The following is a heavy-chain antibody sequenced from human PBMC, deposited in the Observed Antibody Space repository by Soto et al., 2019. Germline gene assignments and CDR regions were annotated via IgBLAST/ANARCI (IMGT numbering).Heavy chain of an antibody. CDR2: IYYSGST. Sequence: SSETLSLTCTVSGGSISSSSYYWGWIRQPPGKGLEWIGSIYYSGSTYYNPSLKSRVTISVDTSKNQFSLKLSSVTAADTAVYYCARMGYILLDYWGQGNLVTVSS. V-gene: IGHV4-39*01. J-gene: IGHJ4*02. CDR1: GGSISSSSYY. CDR3: ARMGYILLDY. D-gene: IGHD3-9*01.